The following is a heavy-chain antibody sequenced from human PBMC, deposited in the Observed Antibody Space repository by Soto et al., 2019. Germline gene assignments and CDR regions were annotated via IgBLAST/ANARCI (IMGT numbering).Heavy chain of an antibody. CDR2: VYYTGFT. Sequence: QVQLRESAPGLVKPSDTLSLICTVSGGSISTYYWSWIRQPPGKGLEWIASVYYTGFTNYNHPLMSRVTMSVDTVRNQFSLRLNSVTAADPAMYYCARVSYDLVYYFDFWGQGTLVTVSS. J-gene: IGHJ4*02. V-gene: IGHV4-59*07. CDR1: GGSISTYY. CDR3: ARVSYDLVYYFDF. D-gene: IGHD3-16*01.